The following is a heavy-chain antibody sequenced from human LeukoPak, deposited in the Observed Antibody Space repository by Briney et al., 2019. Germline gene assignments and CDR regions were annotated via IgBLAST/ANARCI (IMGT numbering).Heavy chain of an antibody. Sequence: GESLKISCKGSGYSFTNYWISWVRQMPGKGLEWMGRIDPSDSYTNYSPSFQGHDTISADESISTAYLQWSSLKASDTAMYYCARHRVGYCSSTSCSLPDYWGQGTLVTVSS. J-gene: IGHJ4*02. CDR3: ARHRVGYCSSTSCSLPDY. CDR2: IDPSDSYT. V-gene: IGHV5-10-1*01. CDR1: GYSFTNYW. D-gene: IGHD2-2*01.